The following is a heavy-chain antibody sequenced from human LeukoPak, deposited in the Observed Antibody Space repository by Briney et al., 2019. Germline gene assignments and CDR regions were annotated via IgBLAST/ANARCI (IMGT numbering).Heavy chain of an antibody. CDR3: AREKEEITRVRGVINY. D-gene: IGHD3-10*01. CDR1: GYTFTSYY. Sequence: GASVKVSCKASGYTFTSYYMHWVRQAPGQGLEWMGIINPSGGSTSYAQKFQGRVTMTRDTSTSTVYMELSSLRSEDTAVYYCAREKEEITRVRGVINYWGQGSLVTVSS. V-gene: IGHV1-46*01. CDR2: INPSGGST. J-gene: IGHJ4*02.